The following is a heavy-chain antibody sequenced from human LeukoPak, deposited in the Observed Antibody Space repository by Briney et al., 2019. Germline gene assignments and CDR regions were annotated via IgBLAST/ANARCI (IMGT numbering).Heavy chain of an antibody. CDR3: ARTSNYYGSGSYVFGY. D-gene: IGHD3-10*01. CDR2: IYYSGST. Sequence: SETLSLTCTVSGGSISSYYWSWIRQPPGKGLEWIGYIYYSGSTNYNPSLKSRVTISVDTSKNQFSLKLSSVTAADTAVYYCARTSNYYGSGSYVFGYWGQGTLVTVSS. V-gene: IGHV4-59*12. CDR1: GGSISSYY. J-gene: IGHJ4*02.